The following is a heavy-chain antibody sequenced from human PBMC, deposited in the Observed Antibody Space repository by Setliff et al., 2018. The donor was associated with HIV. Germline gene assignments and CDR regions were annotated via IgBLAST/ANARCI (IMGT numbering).Heavy chain of an antibody. CDR3: ARDPWVRGVIMAPDY. CDR2: IYYSGST. V-gene: IGHV4-39*07. CDR1: GGSISSSSYY. J-gene: IGHJ4*02. D-gene: IGHD3-10*01. Sequence: SETLSLTCTVSGGSISSSSYYWGWIRQPPGKGLEWIGTIYYSGSTYYNTSPKSRVTISVDTSKNQFSLKLSSVTAADTAVYCCARDPWVRGVIMAPDYWGQGTLVTVSS.